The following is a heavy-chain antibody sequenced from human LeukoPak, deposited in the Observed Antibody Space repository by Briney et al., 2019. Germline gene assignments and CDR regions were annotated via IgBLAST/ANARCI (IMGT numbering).Heavy chain of an antibody. V-gene: IGHV3-23*01. D-gene: IGHD2-21*02. CDR3: AKAAAHCGGDCYLYFDH. CDR1: GFTFSNYA. CDR2: ITGSGGRT. J-gene: IGHJ4*02. Sequence: GGSLRLSCAASGFTFSNYAMSWVRQAPGKGLEWVSSITGSGGRTYYADAVKGRLTISRDNSKDTLYVQMNSLSAEDTAVYYCAKAAAHCGGDCYLYFDHWGQGALVTVSS.